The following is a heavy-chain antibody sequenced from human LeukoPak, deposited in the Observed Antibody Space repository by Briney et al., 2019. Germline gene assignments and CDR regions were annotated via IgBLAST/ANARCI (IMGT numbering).Heavy chain of an antibody. Sequence: SVKVSCKASGGTFSSYAISWVRQAPGQGLEWMGGIIPISGTANYAQKFQGRVTITTDESTSTAYMELSGLRSEDTAVYYCAGGGLAAAGKRYYFDYWGQGTLVTVSS. D-gene: IGHD6-13*01. J-gene: IGHJ4*02. CDR1: GGTFSSYA. V-gene: IGHV1-69*05. CDR2: IIPISGTA. CDR3: AGGGLAAAGKRYYFDY.